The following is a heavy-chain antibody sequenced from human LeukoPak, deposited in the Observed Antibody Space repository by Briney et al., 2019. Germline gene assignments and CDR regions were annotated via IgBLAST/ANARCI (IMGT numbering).Heavy chain of an antibody. J-gene: IGHJ4*02. CDR2: ISSNGDNT. CDR3: VRGTGY. Sequence: GGSLRLSCSVCGFTFSTYVMHWVRQAPGKGLEYVSAISSNGDNTYYADSVKGRFTISRDNSKNTLYLQMSNLRADDTAVYYCVRGTGYWGQGTLVTVSS. V-gene: IGHV3-64D*06. CDR1: GFTFSTYV.